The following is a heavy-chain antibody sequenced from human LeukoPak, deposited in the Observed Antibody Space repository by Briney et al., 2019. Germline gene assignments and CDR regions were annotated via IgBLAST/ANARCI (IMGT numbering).Heavy chain of an antibody. CDR3: ARIGYSYGYRVGYFDY. D-gene: IGHD5-18*01. V-gene: IGHV3-21*01. J-gene: IGHJ4*02. CDR2: IIHSSSYI. Sequence: PGGSLRLSCAASGFTFSSYSWSWFRQPPGKGLEWVSSIIHSSSYIYYADSVKGRFTISRANAKSSLYLQMNSLRAGDTAVYYCARIGYSYGYRVGYFDYWGQGTLVTVSS. CDR1: GFTFSSYS.